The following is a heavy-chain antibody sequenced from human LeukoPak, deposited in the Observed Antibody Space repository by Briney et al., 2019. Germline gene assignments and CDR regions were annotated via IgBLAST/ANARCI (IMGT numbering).Heavy chain of an antibody. Sequence: SQTLSLTCTVSGGSISSGDYYWSWIRQPPGKGLEWIGYIYYSGGTYYNPSLKSRVTISVDTSKNQFSLKLSSVTAADTAVYYCASSAYDSSGYYYSLPPFDYWGQGTLVTVSS. CDR1: GGSISSGDYY. CDR3: ASSAYDSSGYYYSLPPFDY. CDR2: IYYSGGT. D-gene: IGHD3-22*01. J-gene: IGHJ4*02. V-gene: IGHV4-30-4*01.